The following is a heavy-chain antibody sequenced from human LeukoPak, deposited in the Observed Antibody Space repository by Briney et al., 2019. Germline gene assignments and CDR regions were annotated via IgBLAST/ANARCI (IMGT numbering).Heavy chain of an antibody. CDR1: GGSIRTYY. D-gene: IGHD2/OR15-2a*01. J-gene: IGHJ4*02. CDR3: ARLDFYCYFFDY. Sequence: SETLSLTCTVSGGSIRTYYWSWIRQPPGKGLEWIGYIYTSGSTNYNPSLKSRVTISLDTSENQFSLKLSSVTAADTAVYYCARLDFYCYFFDYWGQGTLVTGSS. V-gene: IGHV4-4*09. CDR2: IYTSGST.